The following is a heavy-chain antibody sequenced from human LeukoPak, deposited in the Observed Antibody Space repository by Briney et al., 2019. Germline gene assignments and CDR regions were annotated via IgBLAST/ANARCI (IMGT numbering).Heavy chain of an antibody. V-gene: IGHV4-34*01. CDR2: INHSGST. Sequence: SETLSLTCAVYGGSFSGYYWSWIRQPPGKGLEWIGEINHSGSTNYNPFLKSRVTISVDTSKNQFSLKLSSVTAADTAVYYCARGSSGSYLLDYWGQGTLVTVSS. CDR1: GGSFSGYY. D-gene: IGHD1-26*01. J-gene: IGHJ4*02. CDR3: ARGSSGSYLLDY.